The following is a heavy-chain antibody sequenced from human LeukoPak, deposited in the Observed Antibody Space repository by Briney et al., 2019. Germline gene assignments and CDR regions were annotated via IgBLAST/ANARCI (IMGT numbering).Heavy chain of an antibody. CDR1: GGTFSSYA. Sequence: SVKASCKASGGTFSSYAMSWVRQAPGQGLEWIGGMIPVFGTAKYARKFQGRVTITADESTSTAYMELSSLGSEDTAVYYCARAPTTVTTLSDWGQGTLVTVSS. V-gene: IGHV1-69*01. CDR3: ARAPTTVTTLSD. D-gene: IGHD4-17*01. CDR2: MIPVFGTA. J-gene: IGHJ4*02.